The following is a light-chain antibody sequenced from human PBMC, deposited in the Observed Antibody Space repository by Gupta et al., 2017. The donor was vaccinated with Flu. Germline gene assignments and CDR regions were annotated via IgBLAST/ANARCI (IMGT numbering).Light chain of an antibody. J-gene: IGKJ4*01. CDR2: DAS. CDR3: QQRSNWPLT. V-gene: IGKV3-11*01. CDR1: QGVNNF. Sequence: EIVLTQSPATLSLSPGERATLSCRASQGVNNFLVWYQQKPGQAPRLLIYDASNRATGIPARFGGSGSGTDFTLTISSLEPEDFAVYYCQQRSNWPLTFGGGTKMEIK.